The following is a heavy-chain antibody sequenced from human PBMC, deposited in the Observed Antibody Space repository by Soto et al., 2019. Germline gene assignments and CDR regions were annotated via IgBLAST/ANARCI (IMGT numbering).Heavy chain of an antibody. CDR1: GFSLSTSGVG. J-gene: IGHJ5*02. D-gene: IGHD6-13*01. Sequence: QITLKESGPTLVKPTQTLTLTCNFSGFSLSTSGVGVGWIRQPPGKALEWLALIYWDDDKRYSPSLKSRLTITKDTSKNQVVLTMTNMDPVDTATYYCAHRPVAASEPGSNWFDPWGQGTLVTVSS. CDR3: AHRPVAASEPGSNWFDP. CDR2: IYWDDDK. V-gene: IGHV2-5*02.